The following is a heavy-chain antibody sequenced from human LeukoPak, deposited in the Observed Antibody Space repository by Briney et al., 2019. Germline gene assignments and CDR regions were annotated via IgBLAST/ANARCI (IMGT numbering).Heavy chain of an antibody. CDR2: ISSSGNI. V-gene: IGHV4-4*07. CDR3: ARVGGYSGYAQS. D-gene: IGHD5-12*01. J-gene: IGHJ4*02. CDR1: GGSMSSYY. Sequence: PSETLSLTCIVSGGSMSSYYWSWIRQSAGKGLEWIGRISSSGNIHHNPSLKSRLSMSVDTSKNQFSLNLSSVTAADTAVYYCARVGGYSGYAQSWSQGILVTVSS.